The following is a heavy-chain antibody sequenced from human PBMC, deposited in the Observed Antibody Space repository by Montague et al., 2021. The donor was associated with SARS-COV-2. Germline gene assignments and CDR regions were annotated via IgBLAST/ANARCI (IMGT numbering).Heavy chain of an antibody. CDR3: AQDRWGVPGPLDPFDY. D-gene: IGHD3-10*01. V-gene: IGHV3-23*01. CDR1: GFTFSSYA. Sequence: SLRLSCAASGFTFSSYAMSWVRQAPGKGLEWVSTFTGGSGGSTYYANSVKGRFTISRDSSKNTLYLQMNNLRAEDTAVYYCAQDRWGVPGPLDPFDYWGQGTLVTVSS. J-gene: IGHJ4*02. CDR2: FTGGSGGST.